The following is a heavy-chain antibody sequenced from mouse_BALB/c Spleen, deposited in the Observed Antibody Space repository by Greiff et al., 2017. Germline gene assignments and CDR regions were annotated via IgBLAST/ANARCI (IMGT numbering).Heavy chain of an antibody. CDR3: ARDDYGMSDAY. CDR1: GFTFSSFG. J-gene: IGHJ3*01. V-gene: IGHV5-17*02. D-gene: IGHD2-4*01. Sequence: EVMLVESGGGLVQPGGSRKLSCAASGFTFSSFGMHWVRQAPEKGLEWVAYISSGSSTIYYADTVKGRFTISRDNPKNTLFLQMTSLRSEDTAMYYCARDDYGMSDAYWGQGTLVTVSA. CDR2: ISSGSSTI.